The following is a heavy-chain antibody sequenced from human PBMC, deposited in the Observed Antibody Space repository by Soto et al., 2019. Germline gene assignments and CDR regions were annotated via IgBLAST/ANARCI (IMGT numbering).Heavy chain of an antibody. J-gene: IGHJ4*02. D-gene: IGHD4-17*01. CDR1: GGSFSGYY. CDR3: AREGFYRDYGDFYFDY. CDR2: INHSGST. Sequence: SETLSLTCAVYGGSFSGYYWSWIRQPPGKGLEWIGEINHSGSTNYNPSLKSRVTISVDTSKNQFSLKLSSVTAADTAVYYCAREGFYRDYGDFYFDYWGQGTLVTVSS. V-gene: IGHV4-34*01.